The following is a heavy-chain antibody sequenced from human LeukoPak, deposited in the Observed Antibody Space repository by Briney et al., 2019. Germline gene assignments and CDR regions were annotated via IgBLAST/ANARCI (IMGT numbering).Heavy chain of an antibody. CDR2: ISYDGNNK. D-gene: IGHD6-13*01. Sequence: GGSLRLSCAASGFTFSSYGMHWVRQAPGKGLEWVAVISYDGNNKYYAESVKGRFTISRDNPKNTLYLQMNSLRAEDTAVYYCARGVSSWYPPHFDYWGQGTLITVSS. CDR1: GFTFSSYG. CDR3: ARGVSSWYPPHFDY. V-gene: IGHV3-30*03. J-gene: IGHJ4*02.